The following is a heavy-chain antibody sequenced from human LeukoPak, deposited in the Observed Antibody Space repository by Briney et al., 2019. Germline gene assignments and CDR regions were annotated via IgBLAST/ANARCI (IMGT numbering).Heavy chain of an antibody. CDR2: ISYDGSHK. CDR1: GFTFSSYG. CDR3: AFHSGSYSYYYYYYGMDV. V-gene: IGHV3-30*03. J-gene: IGHJ6*02. D-gene: IGHD1-26*01. Sequence: PGRSLRLSCAVSGFTFSSYGMHWVRQAPGKGLEWVTVISYDGSHKYYADSVKGRFTISRDNSKNTLYLQMNSLRAEDTAVYYCAFHSGSYSYYYYYYGMDVWGQGTTVTVSS.